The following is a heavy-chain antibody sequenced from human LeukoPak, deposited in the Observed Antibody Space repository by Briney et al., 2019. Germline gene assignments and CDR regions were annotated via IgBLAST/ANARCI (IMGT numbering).Heavy chain of an antibody. Sequence: SETLSLTCAVSGGSISGFFWTWIRQPAGQGPQYIGRIFSSGGANYNPSLQGRVALSVDTSRNLFSLTLTSVTAADTAVYFCARVAPPDVSSPLDFWGQGILVTVSS. CDR2: IFSSGGA. J-gene: IGHJ4*02. CDR1: GGSISGFF. CDR3: ARVAPPDVSSPLDF. D-gene: IGHD6-19*01. V-gene: IGHV4-4*07.